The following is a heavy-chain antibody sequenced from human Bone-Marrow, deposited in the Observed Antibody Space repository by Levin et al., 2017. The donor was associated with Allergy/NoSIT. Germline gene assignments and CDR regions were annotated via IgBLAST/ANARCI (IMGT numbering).Heavy chain of an antibody. CDR1: GFTFSDYY. V-gene: IGHV3-72*01. J-gene: IGHJ3*02. CDR3: TRTDCTTSRCRPSDI. CDR2: TRNKANSYTT. D-gene: IGHD2-8*01. Sequence: GESLKISCAASGFTFSDYYMDWVRQAPGKGLEWVGRTRNKANSYTTEYAASVKDRFTISRDDSRNSVHLQMSSLKTEDTAVYYCTRTDCTTSRCRPSDIWGQGTMITVSS.